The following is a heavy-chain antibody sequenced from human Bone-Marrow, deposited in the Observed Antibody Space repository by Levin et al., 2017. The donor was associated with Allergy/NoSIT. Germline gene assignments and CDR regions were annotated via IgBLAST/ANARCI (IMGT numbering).Heavy chain of an antibody. J-gene: IGHJ2*01. V-gene: IGHV1-24*01. CDR1: GYTLTELS. CDR3: ATTYPTYYDSSVYPT. Sequence: ASVKVSCKVSGYTLTELSIHWVRQAPGKGLEWMGSFNPEEGQRIYAQEFQGRVTMTEDAFTDTAYMQVTSLRSEDTAVYYCATTYPTYYDSSVYPTWGRGTLVTVSS. CDR2: FNPEEGQR. D-gene: IGHD3-22*01.